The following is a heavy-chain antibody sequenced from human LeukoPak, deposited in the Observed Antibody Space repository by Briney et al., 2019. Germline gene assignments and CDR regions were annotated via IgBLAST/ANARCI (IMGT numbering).Heavy chain of an antibody. V-gene: IGHV1-2*02. J-gene: IGHJ4*02. CDR1: GYTFTGYY. Sequence: ASVKVSCKASGYTFTGYYMHWVRQAPGQGLEWMGWINPNSGGTNYAQKFQGRVTMTRDTSISAAYMEPSRLRSDDTAVYYCARGTYYYDSSGYYEGVYWGQGTLVTVSS. CDR3: ARGTYYYDSSGYYEGVY. CDR2: INPNSGGT. D-gene: IGHD3-22*01.